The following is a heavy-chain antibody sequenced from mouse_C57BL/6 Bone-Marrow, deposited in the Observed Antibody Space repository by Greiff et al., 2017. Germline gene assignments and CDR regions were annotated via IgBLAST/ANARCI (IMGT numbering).Heavy chain of an antibody. CDR3: ARSDYYDYDWFAY. V-gene: IGHV1-81*01. Sequence: VQGVESGAELARPGASVKLSCKASGYTFTSYGISWVKQRTGQGLEWIGEIYPRSGNTYYNEKFKGKATLPADKSSSTAYMELRSLTSEDSAVYFCARSDYYDYDWFAYWGQGALVTVSA. J-gene: IGHJ3*01. CDR2: IYPRSGNT. CDR1: GYTFTSYG. D-gene: IGHD2-4*01.